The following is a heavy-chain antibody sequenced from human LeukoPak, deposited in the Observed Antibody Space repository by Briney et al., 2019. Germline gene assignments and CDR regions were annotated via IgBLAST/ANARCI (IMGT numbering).Heavy chain of an antibody. Sequence: QPGGSVRLSCEASGLRFSSYWMHWVRQATGKGLVWVSRISTDGSGTDYADSVKGRFTISRDNAKNTLYLQMNSLKAEDTAMYYCTVNIGSGTYGNFQFWGQGTLVTVSS. CDR2: ISTDGSGT. V-gene: IGHV3-74*01. D-gene: IGHD3-10*01. J-gene: IGHJ1*01. CDR1: GLRFSSYW. CDR3: TVNIGSGTYGNFQF.